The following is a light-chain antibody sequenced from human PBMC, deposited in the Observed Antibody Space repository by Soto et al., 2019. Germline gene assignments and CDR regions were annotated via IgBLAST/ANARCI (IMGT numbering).Light chain of an antibody. CDR1: QSISDT. J-gene: IGKJ1*01. Sequence: EIVMTHSPATLSVSPGGRATLSCRASQSISDTLAWYQQKPGQAPRLLIYAASSRATGIPDRFSGGGSGTDFTLTISRLEPEDFAVYYCQQCGSSPWTFGQGTKVDIK. V-gene: IGKV3-20*01. CDR2: AAS. CDR3: QQCGSSPWT.